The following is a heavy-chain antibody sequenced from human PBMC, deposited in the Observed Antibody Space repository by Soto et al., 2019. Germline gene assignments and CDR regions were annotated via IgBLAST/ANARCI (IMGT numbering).Heavy chain of an antibody. Sequence: PSETLSLTCTVSGGSISSSSFHWGWIRQPPGKGMEWIGSIYFRGTTNYNPSLKSRVTMSADTSKNQFSLKLNSVTAADTAVYYCARMNYYDTSGYPFDYWGQGMMVTVSS. V-gene: IGHV4-39*07. D-gene: IGHD3-22*01. CDR1: GGSISSSSFH. J-gene: IGHJ4*02. CDR2: IYFRGTT. CDR3: ARMNYYDTSGYPFDY.